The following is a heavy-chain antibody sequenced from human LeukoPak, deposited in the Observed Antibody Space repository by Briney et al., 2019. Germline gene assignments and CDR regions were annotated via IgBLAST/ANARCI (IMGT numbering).Heavy chain of an antibody. V-gene: IGHV1-18*01. CDR1: VYSFTNYG. CDR2: MSAHNGNT. Sequence: ASVKVSCKASVYSFTNYGIIWVRQTPGEGLRWMGWMSAHNGNTTYSQKLQGRVTLTTATSTSTVYMELRSLTSDDTAVYYCARAETTLLLNYWGQGTLVTVSS. J-gene: IGHJ4*02. CDR3: ARAETTLLLNY. D-gene: IGHD2-15*01.